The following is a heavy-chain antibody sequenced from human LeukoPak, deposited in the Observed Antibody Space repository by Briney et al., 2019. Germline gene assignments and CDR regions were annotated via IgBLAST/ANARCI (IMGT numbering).Heavy chain of an antibody. CDR3: ARSGQQLELDY. V-gene: IGHV3-48*01. Sequence: GGSLRLSCAASGFTFSDYSMTWVRRAPGKGLEWVSYISPSSSPMYYADSVKGRFTVSRDNAKNSLYLQMNSLRADDTAVYYCARSGQQLELDYWGQGTLVTVSS. D-gene: IGHD6-13*01. CDR2: ISPSSSPM. CDR1: GFTFSDYS. J-gene: IGHJ4*02.